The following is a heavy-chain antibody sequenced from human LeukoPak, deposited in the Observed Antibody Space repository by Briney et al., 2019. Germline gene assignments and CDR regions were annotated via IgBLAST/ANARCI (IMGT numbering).Heavy chain of an antibody. V-gene: IGHV3-53*01. D-gene: IGHD3-16*02. Sequence: GGSLRLSCAASGFTVTSNLMTWVRQSPGRGLEWLSSIYSGGATYYADSVKGRFTISRDHSNNSVSLQMTNLRVEDTAIYYCARGAYRISWPGIDYWGQGTLVTVSS. J-gene: IGHJ4*02. CDR1: GFTVTSNL. CDR2: IYSGGAT. CDR3: ARGAYRISWPGIDY.